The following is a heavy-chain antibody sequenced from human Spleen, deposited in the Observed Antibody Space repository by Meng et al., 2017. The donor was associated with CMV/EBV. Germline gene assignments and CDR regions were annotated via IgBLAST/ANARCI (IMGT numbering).Heavy chain of an antibody. Sequence: GESLKISCAASGFTFSSYAMSWVRQAPGKGLEWVSAISGSGGSTYYADSVKGRFTISRDNSKNTLYLQMNSLRAEDTAVYYCATTAVAGTNDYWGQGTLVTVSS. CDR1: GFTFSSYA. V-gene: IGHV3-23*01. D-gene: IGHD6-19*01. CDR2: ISGSGGST. J-gene: IGHJ4*02. CDR3: ATTAVAGTNDY.